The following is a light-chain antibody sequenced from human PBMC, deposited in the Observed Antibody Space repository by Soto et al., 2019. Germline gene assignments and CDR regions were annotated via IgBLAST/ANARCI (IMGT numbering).Light chain of an antibody. CDR3: HQYGSSPYT. Sequence: EIVLTQSPGTLSLSPGERATLSCRASQSVSSSYLAWYQQKPGQAPRLLIYVASSRATGIPDRFSGSGSGTDFTLTISRLEPEDFAVYYCHQYGSSPYTFGRGTKLEIK. V-gene: IGKV3-20*01. CDR1: QSVSSSY. CDR2: VAS. J-gene: IGKJ2*01.